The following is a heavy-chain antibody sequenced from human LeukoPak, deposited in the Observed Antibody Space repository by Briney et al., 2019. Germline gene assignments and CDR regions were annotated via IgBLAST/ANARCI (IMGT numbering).Heavy chain of an antibody. CDR1: GDSIYSPAW. J-gene: IGHJ1*01. Sequence: SETLSLTCAVSGDSIYSPAWWTWARQPPGKGLKWIGESHRSGSTNYNPSLKSRATILIDKPKNQCSLELTSVSAAEAAMYYCATRIRSSPLWGQGTLVTVSS. CDR3: ATRIRSSPL. CDR2: SHRSGST. V-gene: IGHV4-4*02. D-gene: IGHD2/OR15-2a*01.